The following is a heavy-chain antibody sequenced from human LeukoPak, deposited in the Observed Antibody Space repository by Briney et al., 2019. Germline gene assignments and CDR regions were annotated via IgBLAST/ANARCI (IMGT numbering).Heavy chain of an antibody. J-gene: IGHJ4*02. Sequence: GGSLRLSCAASGFTFSSYAMSWVRQAPGKGLEWVSAISGSGGSTYYADSVKGRFTTSRDNSKNTLYLQMNSLRAEDTAVYYCAKDLTVGATALHFDYWGQGTLVTVSS. CDR2: ISGSGGST. CDR3: AKDLTVGATALHFDY. V-gene: IGHV3-23*01. CDR1: GFTFSSYA. D-gene: IGHD1-26*01.